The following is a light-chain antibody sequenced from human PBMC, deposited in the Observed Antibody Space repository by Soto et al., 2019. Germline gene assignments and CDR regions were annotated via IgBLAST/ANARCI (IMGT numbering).Light chain of an antibody. CDR2: DAS. CDR1: QSISSW. CDR3: QQYNSYSG. Sequence: DIQMSQSPSTQSASVGDRVTITCRASQSISSWLAWYQQKPGKAPKLLIYDASSLESAVPSRFSGSGSGTEFTLTISSLQPDDFATYYCQQYNSYSGFGQGTKVDIK. J-gene: IGKJ1*01. V-gene: IGKV1-5*01.